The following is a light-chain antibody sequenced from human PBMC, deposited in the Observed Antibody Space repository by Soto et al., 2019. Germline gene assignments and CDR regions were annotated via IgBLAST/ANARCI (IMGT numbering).Light chain of an antibody. CDR1: QSVSTN. CDR2: GAS. Sequence: DIVSTQSRASLSVSPGERATLSCRASQSVSTNLAWYLQKPGQAPRLLIYGASTRATDIPATFTGSGSGTEFTLTISSLQSEDIAVYYCQQYNKWPQTFRQGTKVDIK. CDR3: QQYNKWPQT. V-gene: IGKV3-15*01. J-gene: IGKJ1*01.